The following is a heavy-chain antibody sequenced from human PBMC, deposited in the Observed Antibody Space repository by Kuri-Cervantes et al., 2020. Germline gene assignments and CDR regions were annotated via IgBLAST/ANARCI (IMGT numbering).Heavy chain of an antibody. CDR2: TYDRSKWYN. Sequence: SETLSLTCAISGDSVSSNSAAWNWIRQSPSRGLVWLGSTYDRSKWYNDYAVSVKSLMTLNPDTSKNQFTLQLNSVPPEDTAVYYCVRSSPGGYSSSWVFDYWGQGTLVTVSS. CDR1: GDSVSSNSAA. V-gene: IGHV6-1*01. D-gene: IGHD6-13*01. CDR3: VRSSPGGYSSSWVFDY. J-gene: IGHJ4*02.